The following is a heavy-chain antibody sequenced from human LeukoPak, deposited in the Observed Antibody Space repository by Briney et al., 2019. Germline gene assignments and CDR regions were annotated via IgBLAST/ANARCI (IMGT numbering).Heavy chain of an antibody. CDR3: ARDAGAGFDY. CDR1: GFNFSDYS. D-gene: IGHD6-13*01. CDR2: ISSTSNDI. Sequence: GGSLRLSCAASGFNFSDYSMTWVRQAPGKGLERVSYISSTSNDIYYADSVKGRFTISRDDAKNSLYLQMNSLSAEDTAVYYCARDAGAGFDYWGQGTLVTVSS. V-gene: IGHV3-21*06. J-gene: IGHJ4*02.